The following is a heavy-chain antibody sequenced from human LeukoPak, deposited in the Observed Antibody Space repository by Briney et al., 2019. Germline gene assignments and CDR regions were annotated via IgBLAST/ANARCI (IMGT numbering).Heavy chain of an antibody. CDR1: GFTFSDYY. CDR2: ISSSSSYT. CDR3: ARGRVRGTEYFQH. D-gene: IGHD3-10*01. J-gene: IGHJ1*01. V-gene: IGHV3-11*05. Sequence: PGGSLRLSCAASGFTFSDYYMSWIRQAPGKGLEWVSYISSSSSYTNYADSVKGRFTTSRDNAKNSLYLQMNSLRAEDTAVYYCARGRVRGTEYFQHWGQGTLVTVSS.